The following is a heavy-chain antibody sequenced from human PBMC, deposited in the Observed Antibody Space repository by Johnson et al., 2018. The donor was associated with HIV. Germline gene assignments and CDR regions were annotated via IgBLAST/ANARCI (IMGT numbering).Heavy chain of an antibody. CDR1: GFTFSSYG. D-gene: IGHD6-19*01. CDR2: INWNGGST. CDR3: ARPVAGMNDAFDI. V-gene: IGHV3-20*04. Sequence: MQLVESGGGLVQPGRSLRLSCAASGFTFSSYGMHWVRQAPGKGLEWVSGINWNGGSTGYGDSVKGRFTISRDNAKNSLYLQMNSLRAEDTAVYYCARPVAGMNDAFDIWGQGTMVTVSS. J-gene: IGHJ3*02.